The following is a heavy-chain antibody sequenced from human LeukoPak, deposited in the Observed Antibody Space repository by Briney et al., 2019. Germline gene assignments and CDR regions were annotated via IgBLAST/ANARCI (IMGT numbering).Heavy chain of an antibody. CDR3: ARGPRRDFAIVATISHYYYGMDV. D-gene: IGHD5-12*01. CDR2: INHSGST. CDR1: GGSFSGYY. Sequence: KPSETLSLTCAVYGGSFSGYYWSWIRQPPGKGLEWIGEINHSGSTNYNPSLKSRVTISVDTSKNQFSLKLSSVTAADTAVYYCARGPRRDFAIVATISHYYYGMDVSGQGTTVTVSS. V-gene: IGHV4-34*01. J-gene: IGHJ6*02.